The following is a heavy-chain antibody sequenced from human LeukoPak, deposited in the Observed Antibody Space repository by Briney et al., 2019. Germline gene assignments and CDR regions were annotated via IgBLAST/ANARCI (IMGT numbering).Heavy chain of an antibody. CDR2: IYISGST. CDR3: AGPSGSASDTEYFQN. D-gene: IGHD6-13*01. J-gene: IGHJ1*01. V-gene: IGHV4-61*02. CDR1: GGSITSGSYY. Sequence: KPSQTLSLTCTVSGGSITSGSYYWSWIRQPAGKGLECIGRIYISGSTNYNPSLAGRATISIDTSKNQFSLKLSSVTAADTAIYYCAGPSGSASDTEYFQNWGQGTLVTVSS.